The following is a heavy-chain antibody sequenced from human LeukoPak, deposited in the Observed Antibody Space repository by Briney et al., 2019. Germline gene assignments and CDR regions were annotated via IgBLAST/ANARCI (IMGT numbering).Heavy chain of an antibody. CDR3: ARQDHGMDV. V-gene: IGHV4-59*08. CDR2: IYYRGST. CDR1: GGSVSTYY. J-gene: IGHJ6*02. Sequence: SETLSLTCTVSGGSVSTYYWSWIRQPPGKGLEWIGYIYYRGSTNYNSSLKSRVTISVDTSKNQFSLKLSSVTAADTAVYYCARQDHGMDVWGQGTTVAASS.